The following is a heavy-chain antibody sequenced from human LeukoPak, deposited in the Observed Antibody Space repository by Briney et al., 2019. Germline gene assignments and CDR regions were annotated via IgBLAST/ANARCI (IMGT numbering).Heavy chain of an antibody. D-gene: IGHD3-3*01. CDR1: GFTFSDYY. J-gene: IGHJ4*02. CDR3: AKDLVHTSLGEDY. CDR2: IQYDGTNK. Sequence: GGSLRLSCAASGFTFSDYYMSWIRQAPGKGLEWVAFIQYDGTNKYYADSVMGRFTISRDNSKNTLYLQMNSLRAEDTAMYYCAKDLVHTSLGEDYWGQGSLVTVSS. V-gene: IGHV3-30*02.